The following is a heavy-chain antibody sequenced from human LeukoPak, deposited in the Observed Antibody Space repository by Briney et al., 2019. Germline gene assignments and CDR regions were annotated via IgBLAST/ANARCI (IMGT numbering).Heavy chain of an antibody. CDR3: ARGWGSCSSAH. V-gene: IGHV3-21*01. CDR1: GFTFSSYS. CDR2: ISSSSSYI. Sequence: GGSLRLSCAASGFTFSSYSMNWVRQAPGKGLEWVSSISSSSSYIYYADSVKGRFTISRDNAKNSLYLQTNSLRAEDTAVYYCARGWGSCSSAHWGQGTLVTVSS. J-gene: IGHJ4*02. D-gene: IGHD2-15*01.